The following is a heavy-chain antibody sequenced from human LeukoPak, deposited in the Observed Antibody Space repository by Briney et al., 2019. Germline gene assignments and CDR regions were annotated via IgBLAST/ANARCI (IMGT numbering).Heavy chain of an antibody. Sequence: SETLSLTCTVSGGSISNTSHSWGWIRQPPGKGLEWIGSIYYSGRTYYNPSLKCRVTISVDTSKNQFSLKLSSVTAADTAVYYCARGTAVWGQGALVTVSS. V-gene: IGHV4-39*01. CDR1: GGSISNTSHS. D-gene: IGHD6-19*01. J-gene: IGHJ4*02. CDR2: IYYSGRT. CDR3: ARGTAV.